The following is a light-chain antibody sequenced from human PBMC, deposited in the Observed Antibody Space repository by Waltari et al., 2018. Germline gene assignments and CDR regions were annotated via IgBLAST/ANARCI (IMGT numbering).Light chain of an antibody. Sequence: EIVLTQSPAPLSLSPGERATLSCRASQSVSRYLAWYQQTPGQAPRLRIYVAFKRATGIPARFRGSGSGTDFTLTMSILEPEDFAVYVCQQRSNWPYTFGQGTKLEIK. CDR1: QSVSRY. J-gene: IGKJ2*01. CDR2: VAF. V-gene: IGKV3-11*01. CDR3: QQRSNWPYT.